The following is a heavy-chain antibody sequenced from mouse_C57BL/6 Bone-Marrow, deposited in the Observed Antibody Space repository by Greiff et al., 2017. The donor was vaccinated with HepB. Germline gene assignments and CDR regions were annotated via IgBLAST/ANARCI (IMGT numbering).Heavy chain of an antibody. J-gene: IGHJ4*01. V-gene: IGHV1-81*01. CDR1: GYTFTSYG. D-gene: IGHD1-1*01. CDR3: APYYYGSSSYAMDY. CDR2: IYPRSGNT. Sequence: VQLQESGAELARPGASVKLSCKASGYTFTSYGISWVKQRTGQGLEWIGEIYPRSGNTYYNEKFKGKATLTADKSSSTAYVELRSLTSEDSAVYFWAPYYYGSSSYAMDYWGQGTSVTVSS.